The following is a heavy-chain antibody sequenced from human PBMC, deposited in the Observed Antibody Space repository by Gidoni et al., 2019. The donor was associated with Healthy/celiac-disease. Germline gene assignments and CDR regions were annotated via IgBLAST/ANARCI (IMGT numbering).Heavy chain of an antibody. CDR1: GYSFTSYW. Sequence: EVQLVQSGAEVNKPGESLTIPCKGSGYSFTSYWIGWVRQMPGKGLEWMGIIYPGDSDTRYSPSFQGQVTISADKSISTAYLQWSSLKASDTAMYYCASSPEDNWNLWDYWGQGTLVTVSS. CDR2: IYPGDSDT. V-gene: IGHV5-51*01. D-gene: IGHD1-20*01. J-gene: IGHJ4*02. CDR3: ASSPEDNWNLWDY.